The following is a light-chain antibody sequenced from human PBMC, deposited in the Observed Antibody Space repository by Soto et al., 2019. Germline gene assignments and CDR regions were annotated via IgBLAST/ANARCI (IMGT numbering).Light chain of an antibody. CDR1: SSNIGSNY. V-gene: IGLV1-47*01. CDR2: RNN. CDR3: AAWDDSLSGVV. J-gene: IGLJ2*01. Sequence: QSVLTQPPSASGTPGQRVTISCSGSSSNIGSNYVYWYQQLPGTAPKRLIYRNNQRPSGVPDRFSGSKSGTSVSLAISGLRSEEEADYYCAAWDDSLSGVVFGGGTKLTVL.